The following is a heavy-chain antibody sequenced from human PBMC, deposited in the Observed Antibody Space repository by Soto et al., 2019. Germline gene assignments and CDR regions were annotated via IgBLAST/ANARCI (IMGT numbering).Heavy chain of an antibody. J-gene: IGHJ5*02. Sequence: SETLSLTCTVSGASIKSTDYYWSWIRQAPGKGLEWIGYVYYTGSTYYNPSLMSRLTISVDTSKNQFSLKLTSVTAAETAVYYCVRTAREGAVAPHWFDRWGQGTQVTVYS. CDR1: GASIKSTDYY. D-gene: IGHD2-21*02. V-gene: IGHV4-30-4*01. CDR3: VRTAREGAVAPHWFDR. CDR2: VYYTGST.